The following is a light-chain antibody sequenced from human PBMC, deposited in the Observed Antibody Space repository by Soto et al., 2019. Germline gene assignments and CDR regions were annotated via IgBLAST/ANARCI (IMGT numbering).Light chain of an antibody. CDR2: EGT. Sequence: QSVLTQPASVSGSPGQSITISCSGTTSDVGGYNLVSWYQQHTAKAPKLLIYEGTQRPSGVSSRFSGSKSGNTASLTISGLQAGDEAEYYCCSDTTRGTYVFGSGKKVTVL. V-gene: IGLV2-14*02. CDR3: CSDTTRGTYV. J-gene: IGLJ1*01. CDR1: TSDVGGYNL.